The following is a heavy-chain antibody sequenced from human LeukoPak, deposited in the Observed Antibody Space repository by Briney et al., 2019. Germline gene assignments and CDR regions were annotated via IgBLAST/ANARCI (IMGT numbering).Heavy chain of an antibody. J-gene: IGHJ4*02. CDR1: GFTFPNYW. V-gene: IGHV3-23*01. CDR3: VKRSGRGTFYFAS. Sequence: GGSLRLSCAASGFTFPNYWMSWVRQAPGKGLEWVSSISNDGDRTYYGDSVKGRFTISRAISKNTLYLQMNSLRVDDTAVYYCVKRSGRGTFYFASWGQGALVTVSS. CDR2: ISNDGDRT. D-gene: IGHD1-1*01.